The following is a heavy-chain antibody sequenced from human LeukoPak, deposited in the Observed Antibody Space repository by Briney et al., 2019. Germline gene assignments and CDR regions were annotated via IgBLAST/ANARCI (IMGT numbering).Heavy chain of an antibody. CDR2: INPNSGGT. Sequence: ASVKVSCKASGYTFTDYYMHWVRQAPGQGLEWMGWINPNSGGTNYAQKFQGRVTMTRDTSISTVYMELSRLRSDDTAVYYCARDVLEDAFDIWGQGTMVTVSS. J-gene: IGHJ3*02. CDR1: GYTFTDYY. D-gene: IGHD3-3*02. CDR3: ARDVLEDAFDI. V-gene: IGHV1-2*02.